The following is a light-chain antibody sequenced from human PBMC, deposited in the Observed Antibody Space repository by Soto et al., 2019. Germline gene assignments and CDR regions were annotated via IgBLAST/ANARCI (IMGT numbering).Light chain of an antibody. CDR1: QTISSW. V-gene: IGKV1-5*03. J-gene: IGKJ1*01. CDR2: KAS. Sequence: DIQMTQSPSTLSGSVGDRVTITCRASQTISSWLAWYQQKPGKGPKRLIYKASTLKSGVPSRISCTVSGTEFTLTISTLQPDDFAPSYCQPYNSYSEAVAQRTKVDSK. CDR3: QPYNSYSEA.